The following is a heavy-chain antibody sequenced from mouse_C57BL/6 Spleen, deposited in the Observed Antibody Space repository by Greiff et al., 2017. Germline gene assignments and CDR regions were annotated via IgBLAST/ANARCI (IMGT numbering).Heavy chain of an antibody. CDR3: TIYYGSSYLYFDY. D-gene: IGHD1-1*01. V-gene: IGHV1-5*01. CDR2: IYPGNSDT. CDR1: GYTFTSYW. Sequence: VQLQQSGTVLARPGASVKMSCKTSGYTFTSYWMHWVKQRPGQGLEWIGAIYPGNSDTSYNQKFKGKDKLTAVTSASTAYMELSSLTNEDSAVYYCTIYYGSSYLYFDYWGQGTTLTVSS. J-gene: IGHJ2*01.